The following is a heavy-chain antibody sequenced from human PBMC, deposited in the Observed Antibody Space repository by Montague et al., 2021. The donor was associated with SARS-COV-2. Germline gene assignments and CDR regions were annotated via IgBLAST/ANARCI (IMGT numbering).Heavy chain of an antibody. CDR1: GFTFSSYE. CDR3: ARAVGSYYGY. CDR2: ITSSGTTI. D-gene: IGHD1-26*01. J-gene: IGHJ4*02. Sequence: SLRLSCAASGFTFSSYEMNWVRQAPGKGLEWISYITSSGTTIYYADSVKGRFTTSRDNAKNSLYLQMNSLRAEDTAVYYCARAVGSYYGYWGQGTLVTVSS. V-gene: IGHV3-48*03.